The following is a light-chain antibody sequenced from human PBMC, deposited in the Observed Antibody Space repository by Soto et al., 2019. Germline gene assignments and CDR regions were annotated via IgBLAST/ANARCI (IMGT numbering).Light chain of an antibody. CDR1: SSNIGAGFD. V-gene: IGLV1-40*01. Sequence: QSVLTQPPSVSGAPGQRVTISCTGNSSNIGAGFDVHWYQQLSRDPHGVPDRFSGSKSGNTASLTISGLQAAEEVDYYCSLYTSENTYVFGTGTKVTVL. CDR3: SLYTSENTYV. J-gene: IGLJ1*01.